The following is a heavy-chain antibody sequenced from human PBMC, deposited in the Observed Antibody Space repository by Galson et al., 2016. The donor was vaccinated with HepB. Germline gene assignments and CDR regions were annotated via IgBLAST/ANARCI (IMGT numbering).Heavy chain of an antibody. CDR1: GFAFDAYA. D-gene: IGHD6-19*01. Sequence: SLRLSCAASGFAFDAYAMHWVRQAPGKGLEWVSDISWNGGSIIYADSVKGRFTISRDNVENSLYLQMNSLRAEDTALYYCAKGRDPPAYSDGWYRNYLDHWGQVSLVTVSS. V-gene: IGHV3-9*01. J-gene: IGHJ4*02. CDR3: AKGRDPPAYSDGWYRNYLDH. CDR2: ISWNGGSI.